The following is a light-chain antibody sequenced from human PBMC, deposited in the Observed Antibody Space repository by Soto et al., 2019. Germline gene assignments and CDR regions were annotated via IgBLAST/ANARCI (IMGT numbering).Light chain of an antibody. J-gene: IGLJ2*01. V-gene: IGLV2-14*01. Sequence: QSVLTQPASVSGSPGQSITISCTRTSSDVGGYNYVSWYQQHPGKAPKLLIYDVSNRPSGVSNRFSGSKSGNTASLTISGLQAEDEADYYCSSYTSSSTVVFVGGTKLTVL. CDR2: DVS. CDR3: SSYTSSSTVV. CDR1: SSDVGGYNY.